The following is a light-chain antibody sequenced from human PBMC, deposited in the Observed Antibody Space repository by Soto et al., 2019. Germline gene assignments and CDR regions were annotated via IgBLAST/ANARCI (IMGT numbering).Light chain of an antibody. CDR3: QQYGSSPMYT. Sequence: EIVLTQSPGTLSLSPGERATLSCRASQSVSSSYLAWYQHKPGQAPRLLIYAASSRATGIPDRFSGSGSGTDFTLTVSRLEPEEFAVYYCQQYGSSPMYTFGQGTKLEIK. CDR1: QSVSSSY. V-gene: IGKV3-20*01. J-gene: IGKJ2*01. CDR2: AAS.